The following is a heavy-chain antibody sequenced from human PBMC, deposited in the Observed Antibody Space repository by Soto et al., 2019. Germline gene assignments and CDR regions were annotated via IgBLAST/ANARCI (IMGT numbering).Heavy chain of an antibody. CDR1: GGTFSSYA. Sequence: GASVKVSCKASGGTFSSYAISWVRQAPGQGLEWMGGIIPIFGTANYAQKFQGRVTITADESTSTAYMELNSLRAEDTAIYYCAKDRSAYDSGGYYLPIDYWGQGTPVTVSS. J-gene: IGHJ4*02. D-gene: IGHD3-22*01. CDR2: IIPIFGTA. CDR3: AKDRSAYDSGGYYLPIDY. V-gene: IGHV1-69*13.